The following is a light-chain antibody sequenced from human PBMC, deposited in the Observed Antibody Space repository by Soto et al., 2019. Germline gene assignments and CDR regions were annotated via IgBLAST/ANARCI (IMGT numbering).Light chain of an antibody. Sequence: EIVLTQSPGTLSLSPGERATHSCRASQSVTAYYLAWYQQRRGQAPRLLIQGASSRPTGIPDRFSGSGSGRDFTLTISRLEPEDFAVYYCQQYASTPMTFGGGTRVDI. V-gene: IGKV3-20*01. CDR2: GAS. J-gene: IGKJ4*01. CDR3: QQYASTPMT. CDR1: QSVTAYY.